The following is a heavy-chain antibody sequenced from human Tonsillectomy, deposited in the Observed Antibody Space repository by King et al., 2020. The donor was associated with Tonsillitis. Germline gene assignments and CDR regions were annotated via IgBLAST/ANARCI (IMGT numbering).Heavy chain of an antibody. CDR3: AKVADASGGYSIDY. Sequence: VQLVQSGGGLVQPGGSLRLSCAASGFTFKNYAMTWVRQAPGKGVDWVAHISSGGSTYYADSVKGRFTISRDNSKNTLYLQMNSLRAEDTAVYYCAKVADASGGYSIDYWGQGALVTVSS. CDR2: ISSGGST. CDR1: GFTFKNYA. D-gene: IGHD3-10*01. V-gene: IGHV3-23*04. J-gene: IGHJ4*02.